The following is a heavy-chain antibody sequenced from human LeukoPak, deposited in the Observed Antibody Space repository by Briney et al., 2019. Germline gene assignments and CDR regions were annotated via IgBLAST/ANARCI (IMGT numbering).Heavy chain of an antibody. CDR1: GGSISSSSYY. Sequence: SETLSLTCTVSGGSISSSSYYWGWIRQPPGKGLEWIGSIYYSGSTYYNPSLKSRVTISVDTSKNQFSLELSSVTAADTAVYYCASQYSSDDAFDIWGQGTMVTVSS. CDR3: ASQYSSDDAFDI. V-gene: IGHV4-39*01. J-gene: IGHJ3*02. CDR2: IYYSGST. D-gene: IGHD6-25*01.